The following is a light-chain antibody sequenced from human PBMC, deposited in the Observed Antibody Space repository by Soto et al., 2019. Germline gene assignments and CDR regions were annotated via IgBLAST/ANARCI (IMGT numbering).Light chain of an antibody. V-gene: IGKV3-15*01. CDR3: EKYKDCAHT. CDR2: GAS. J-gene: IGKJ2*01. Sequence: ETAMTQSPGTLSVSPGARATLSCRASQGIAINLAWYQQKLGQAPRLLIHGASTRANGIPGRFSRSGSGSEFTLTISSLQTEGFAVYYCEKYKDCAHTFGKVTKVDTK. CDR1: QGIAIN.